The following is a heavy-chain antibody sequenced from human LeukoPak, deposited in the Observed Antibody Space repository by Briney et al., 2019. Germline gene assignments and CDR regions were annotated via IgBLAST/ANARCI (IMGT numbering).Heavy chain of an antibody. D-gene: IGHD3-10*01. V-gene: IGHV3-43*02. CDR1: GFTSDDHA. CDR2: ISGDT. CDR3: ASQTKYYYGSGSYWGAFDI. J-gene: IGHJ3*02. Sequence: PGGSLRLSCAASGFTSDDHAMHWVRQAPGKGLEWVSLISGDTYYADSVKGRFTISRDNSKNPLYLQMNSLRTDDTALYYCASQTKYYYGSGSYWGAFDIWGQGTMVTVSS.